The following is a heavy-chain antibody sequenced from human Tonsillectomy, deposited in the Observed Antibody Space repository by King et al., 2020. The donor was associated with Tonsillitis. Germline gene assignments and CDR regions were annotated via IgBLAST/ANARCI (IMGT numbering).Heavy chain of an antibody. CDR1: GFTFSSYS. Sequence: VQLVESGGGLVKPGGSLRLSCAASGFTFSSYSMNWVRQAPGKGLEWVSSISSSSSYIYYADSVKGRFTISRDNAKNSLYLQMNSLRAEDTAVYYCARAHILTGYWIGHFDYWGQGTLVTVSS. D-gene: IGHD3-9*01. V-gene: IGHV3-21*01. J-gene: IGHJ4*02. CDR2: ISSSSSYI. CDR3: ARAHILTGYWIGHFDY.